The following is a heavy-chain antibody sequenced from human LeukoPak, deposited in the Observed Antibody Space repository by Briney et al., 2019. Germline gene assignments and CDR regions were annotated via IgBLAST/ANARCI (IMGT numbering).Heavy chain of an antibody. D-gene: IGHD4-17*01. CDR3: AKRCHMTTVTTRSFFDY. V-gene: IGHV3-23*01. J-gene: IGHJ4*02. CDR1: GFTFSSYA. CDR2: ISGSGGNT. Sequence: GGSLRLSCAASGFTFSSYAMSWVRQAPGKGLEWVSAISGSGGNTYYADSVKGRFTISRDNSKNTLYLQMNSLRAEDTAVYYCAKRCHMTTVTTRSFFDYWGQGTLVTVSS.